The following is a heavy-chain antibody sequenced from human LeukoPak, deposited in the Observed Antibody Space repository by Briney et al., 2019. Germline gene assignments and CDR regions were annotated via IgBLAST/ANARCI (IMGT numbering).Heavy chain of an antibody. CDR3: ARVMVRGVHYYMDV. Sequence: SETLSLTCTVSGGSISSYYWSWIRQPPGEGLEWIGYIYYSGSTNYNPSLKSRVTISVDTSKNQFSLKLSSVTAADTAVYYCARVMVRGVHYYMDVWGKGTTVTISS. J-gene: IGHJ6*03. D-gene: IGHD3-10*01. CDR1: GGSISSYY. V-gene: IGHV4-59*01. CDR2: IYYSGST.